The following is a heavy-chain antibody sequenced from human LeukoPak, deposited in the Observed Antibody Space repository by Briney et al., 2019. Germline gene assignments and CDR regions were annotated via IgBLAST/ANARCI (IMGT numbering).Heavy chain of an antibody. J-gene: IGHJ4*02. V-gene: IGHV1-69*04. D-gene: IGHD1-26*01. Sequence: SVKVSCKASGGTFSSYAISWVRQAPGQGLEWMGRIVPILGIANYAQKFQGRVTITADKSTSTAYMELSSLRSEDTAVYYCARDGSSGATFDYWGQGTLVTVSS. CDR2: IVPILGIA. CDR1: GGTFSSYA. CDR3: ARDGSSGATFDY.